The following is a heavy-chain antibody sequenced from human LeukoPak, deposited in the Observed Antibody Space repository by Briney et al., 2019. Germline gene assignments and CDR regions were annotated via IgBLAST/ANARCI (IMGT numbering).Heavy chain of an antibody. CDR1: GFTFNMYS. J-gene: IGHJ4*02. D-gene: IGHD1-26*01. CDR2: ISSSSSTI. Sequence: PGGSLRLSCAASGFTFNMYSMNWVRQAPGKGLEWASYISSSSSTIYYADSVKGRFTISRDNARNSLYLQMNSLRAEDTAVYYCARRDVSAWYFDYWGQGTLVTVSS. V-gene: IGHV3-48*04. CDR3: ARRDVSAWYFDY.